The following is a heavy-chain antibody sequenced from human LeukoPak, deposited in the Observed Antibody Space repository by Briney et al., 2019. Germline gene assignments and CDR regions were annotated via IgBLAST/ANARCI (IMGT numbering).Heavy chain of an antibody. D-gene: IGHD3-10*01. CDR2: ISSSSSYI. CDR1: GFTFSSYS. V-gene: IGHV3-21*01. Sequence: PGGSLRLSCAASGFTFSSYSMNWVRQAPGKGLEWVSSISSSSSYIYYADSVKGRFTISRDNARNSLYLRMNSLRAEDTAVYYCARDYRGCADYWGQGTLVTVSS. CDR3: ARDYRGCADY. J-gene: IGHJ4*02.